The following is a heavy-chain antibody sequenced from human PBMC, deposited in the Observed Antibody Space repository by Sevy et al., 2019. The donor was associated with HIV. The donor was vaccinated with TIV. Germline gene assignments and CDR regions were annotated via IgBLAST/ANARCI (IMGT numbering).Heavy chain of an antibody. Sequence: ASVKVSCKASGYTFTGYYMHWVRQAPGQGLEWMGWINPYSGGTNYAQKFQGRVTMTRGTSISTAYMELSSLRSDDTVVYYCARDPEYYDFWSGYYTGWFDPWGQGTLVTVSS. CDR1: GYTFTGYY. D-gene: IGHD3-3*01. J-gene: IGHJ5*02. CDR2: INPYSGGT. CDR3: ARDPEYYDFWSGYYTGWFDP. V-gene: IGHV1-2*02.